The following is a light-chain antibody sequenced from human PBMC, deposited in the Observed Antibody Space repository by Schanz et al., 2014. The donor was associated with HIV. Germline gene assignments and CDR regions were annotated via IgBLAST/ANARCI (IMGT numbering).Light chain of an antibody. CDR1: QNVNAW. J-gene: IGKJ2*01. V-gene: IGKV1-5*03. CDR2: MAS. CDR3: QQYNSFSST. Sequence: DIQMTQSPSTLSTSVGDRVTITCRASQNVNAWVAWYRQRPGKVPELLIYMASSLESGVPSRFSGSGSGTEFTLTISSLQPDDFATYYCQQYNSFSSTFGQGTKLEIK.